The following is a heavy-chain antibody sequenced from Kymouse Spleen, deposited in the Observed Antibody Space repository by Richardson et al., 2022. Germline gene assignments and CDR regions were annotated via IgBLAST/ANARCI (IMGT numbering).Heavy chain of an antibody. CDR1: GFTFSNAW. J-gene: IGHJ6*02. CDR2: IKSKTDGGTT. CDR3: TTGTLITGKGYYYYYGMDV. V-gene: IGHV3-15*01. D-gene: IGHD1-20*01,IGHD1-7*01. Sequence: EVQLVESGGGLVKPGGSLRLSCAASGFTFSNAWMSWVRQAPGKGLEWVGRIKSKTDGGTTDYAAPVKGRFTISRDDSKNTLYLQMNSLKTEDTAVYYCTTGTLITGKGYYYYYGMDVWGQGTTVTVSS.